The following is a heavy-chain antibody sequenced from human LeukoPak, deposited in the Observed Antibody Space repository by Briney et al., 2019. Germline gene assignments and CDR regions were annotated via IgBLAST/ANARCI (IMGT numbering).Heavy chain of an antibody. CDR1: GFTFSSYA. Sequence: GRSLRLPCAASGFTFSSYAMRWVRQAPGKGLEWVAVISYDGSNKYYADSVKGRFTISRDNSKNTLYLQMNSLRAEDTAVYYCARGNSGYGNFDYWGQGTLVTVSS. CDR2: ISYDGSNK. V-gene: IGHV3-30*04. D-gene: IGHD3-9*01. CDR3: ARGNSGYGNFDY. J-gene: IGHJ4*02.